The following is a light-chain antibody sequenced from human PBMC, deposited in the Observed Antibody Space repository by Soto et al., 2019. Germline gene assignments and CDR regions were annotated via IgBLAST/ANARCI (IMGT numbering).Light chain of an antibody. J-gene: IGLJ1*01. V-gene: IGLV1-40*01. CDR2: VND. Sequence: QSVLTQPPSVSGAPGQRVTISCTGNSSNIGAGYDVHWYQLLPGTAPKVLIYVNDNRPSGVPDRFSGSKSGTSASLAITGLQAEDEADYYCQSYDSSLRIFGTGTKLTVL. CDR3: QSYDSSLRI. CDR1: SSNIGAGYD.